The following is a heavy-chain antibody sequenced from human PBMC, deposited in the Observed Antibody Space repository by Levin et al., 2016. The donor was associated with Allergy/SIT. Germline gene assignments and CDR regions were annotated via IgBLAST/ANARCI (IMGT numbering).Heavy chain of an antibody. D-gene: IGHD3-16*01. V-gene: IGHV3-30*04. CDR3: ARDPHRYSYDYNFDY. Sequence: GESLKISCAASGFTFSSYTMHWVRQAPGEGLEWVAIVSYDGSNKYYADSVKGRFTISRDNSKNTLYLQMNSLRAEDTALYYCARDPHRYSYDYNFDYWGQGTLVTVSS. CDR1: GFTFSSYT. CDR2: VSYDGSNK. J-gene: IGHJ4*02.